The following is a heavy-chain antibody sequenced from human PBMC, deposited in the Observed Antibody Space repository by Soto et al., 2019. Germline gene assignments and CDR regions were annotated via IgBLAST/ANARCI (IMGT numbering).Heavy chain of an antibody. D-gene: IGHD1-26*01. CDR1: GGSISSYY. Sequence: PSETLSLTCTVSGGSISSYYWSWIRQPAGKGLEWIGRIYTSGSTNYNPSLKSRVTMSVDTSRNQFSLKLSSVTAADTAVYYCARAKSDIVGATLFDYWGQGTLVTVSS. J-gene: IGHJ4*02. V-gene: IGHV4-4*07. CDR2: IYTSGST. CDR3: ARAKSDIVGATLFDY.